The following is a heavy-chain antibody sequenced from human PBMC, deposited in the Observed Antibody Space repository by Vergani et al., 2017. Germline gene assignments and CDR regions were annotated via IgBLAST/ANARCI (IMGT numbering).Heavy chain of an antibody. CDR1: GFTFSTYW. Sequence: EVQLVESGGGLVQPGGSLRLSCAASGFTFSTYWMSWVRQAPGKGLEWVANVKQDGSEKFYVDSVKGRFTISRDNAKNSLFLQMNSLRAEDTAVYYCARDAGSGRYYSGELGYWGQGTLVTVSS. J-gene: IGHJ4*02. D-gene: IGHD3-10*01. V-gene: IGHV3-7*01. CDR3: ARDAGSGRYYSGELGY. CDR2: VKQDGSEK.